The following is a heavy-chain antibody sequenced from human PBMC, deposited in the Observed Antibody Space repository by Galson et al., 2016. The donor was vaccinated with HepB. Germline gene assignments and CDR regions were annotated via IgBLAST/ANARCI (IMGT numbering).Heavy chain of an antibody. V-gene: IGHV3-30*18. CDR2: ISYDGSHK. Sequence: SLRLSCAASGFTFRSYAMHWVRQAPGKGLEWVAVISYDGSHKYYAASVKGRFTISRDNSKNTLSLQMNSLRAEDTAVYYCAKNDILAGYSAFDYWGQGTLVTVSS. J-gene: IGHJ4*02. D-gene: IGHD3-9*01. CDR3: AKNDILAGYSAFDY. CDR1: GFTFRSYA.